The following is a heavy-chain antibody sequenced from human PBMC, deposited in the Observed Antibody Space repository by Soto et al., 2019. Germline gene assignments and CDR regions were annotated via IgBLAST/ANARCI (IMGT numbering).Heavy chain of an antibody. J-gene: IGHJ4*02. Sequence: EVQLVESGGGVVRPGGSLSLSCAASGFTFDDYGMSWVRQAPGKGLEWVSGINCNGGSTGYADSVKGRFTISRDKAKNSLYLQMNSLRAEDTALYHCARAGEYCSGGSCYLDYWGQGTLVTVSS. D-gene: IGHD2-15*01. CDR2: INCNGGST. V-gene: IGHV3-20*01. CDR3: ARAGEYCSGGSCYLDY. CDR1: GFTFDDYG.